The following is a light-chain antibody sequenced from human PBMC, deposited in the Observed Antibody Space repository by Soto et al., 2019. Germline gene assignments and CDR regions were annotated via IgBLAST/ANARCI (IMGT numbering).Light chain of an antibody. Sequence: QSVLTQPPSASGSPGHSVTISCTGSSSDVGNYNYVSWYQQHPGKAPKLMIYEVSKRPSGVPDRFSGSTSGNTASLTVSGLQAEDEADYFCSSYAGSTVVFGGGTKVTVL. CDR2: EVS. V-gene: IGLV2-8*01. CDR3: SSYAGSTVV. CDR1: SSDVGNYNY. J-gene: IGLJ2*01.